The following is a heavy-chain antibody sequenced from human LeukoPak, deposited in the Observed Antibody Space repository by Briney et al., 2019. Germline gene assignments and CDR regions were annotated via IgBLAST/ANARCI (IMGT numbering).Heavy chain of an antibody. D-gene: IGHD1-26*01. J-gene: IGHJ4*02. CDR1: RFTFSDYA. CDR3: ARDRSGSSDY. CDR2: LSGSGANT. V-gene: IGHV3-23*01. Sequence: GGSLRLSCAASRFTFSDYAMSWVRQAPGKGLEWVSTLSGSGANTYYTDSVRGRFTISRDNAKNSLYLQMNSLRAEDTAVYYCARDRSGSSDYWGQGTLVTVSS.